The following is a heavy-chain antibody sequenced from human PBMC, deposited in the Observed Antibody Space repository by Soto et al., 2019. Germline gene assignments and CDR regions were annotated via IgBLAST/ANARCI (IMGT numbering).Heavy chain of an antibody. CDR1: GGSFSKYG. Sequence: QVQLVQSGAEVKMPGSSVRVSCKASGGSFSKYGISWVRQAPGQGLEWMGGIIPMFGIGNYAEKFLGRVTLTAHESTSTSRMELSSPRPEDPAVYWCGRGYRENYFYAMDVWGQGTTVTVSS. D-gene: IGHD1-26*01. J-gene: IGHJ6*02. CDR3: GRGYRENYFYAMDV. V-gene: IGHV1-69*01. CDR2: IIPMFGIG.